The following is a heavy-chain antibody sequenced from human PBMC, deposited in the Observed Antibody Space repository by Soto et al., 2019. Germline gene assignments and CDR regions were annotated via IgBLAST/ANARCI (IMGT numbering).Heavy chain of an antibody. D-gene: IGHD3-9*01. J-gene: IGHJ3*02. Sequence: AASVKVSCKASGYTFTNSGISWVRQAPGQGLEWMGRIIPILGIANYAQKFQGRVTITADKSTSTAYMELSSLRSEDTAVYYCASAHYDILTGHFYDAFDIWGQGTMVTVSS. CDR2: IIPILGIA. CDR1: GYTFTNSG. CDR3: ASAHYDILTGHFYDAFDI. V-gene: IGHV1-69*04.